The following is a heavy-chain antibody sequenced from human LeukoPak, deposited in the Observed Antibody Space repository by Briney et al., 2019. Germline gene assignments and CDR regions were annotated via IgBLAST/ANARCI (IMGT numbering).Heavy chain of an antibody. J-gene: IGHJ6*03. CDR3: AKDHYYMDV. Sequence: GGSLRLSCAVSGFTFTDYWMNWVRQAPGKGLEWVAVIWYDGSNKYYADSVKGRFTISRDNSKNTLYLQMNSLRAEDTAVYYCAKDHYYMDVWGKGTTVTVSS. V-gene: IGHV3-33*06. CDR1: GFTFTDYW. CDR2: IWYDGSNK.